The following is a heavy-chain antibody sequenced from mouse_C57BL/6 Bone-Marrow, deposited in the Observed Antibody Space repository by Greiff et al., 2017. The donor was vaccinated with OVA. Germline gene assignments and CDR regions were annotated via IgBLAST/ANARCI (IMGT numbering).Heavy chain of an antibody. CDR2: IYPGGGYT. V-gene: IGHV1-63*01. CDR1: GYTFTNYW. Sequence: QVQLKQSGAELVRPGPSVKMSCKASGYTFTNYWIGWAKQRPGHGLEWIGVIYPGGGYTNYNEKFKGKATQTADKSSSTAYMQFNSLTSENSAIYCCATSSPESYFDVWGTGTTITVSS. CDR3: ATSSPESYFDV. D-gene: IGHD1-1*01. J-gene: IGHJ1*03.